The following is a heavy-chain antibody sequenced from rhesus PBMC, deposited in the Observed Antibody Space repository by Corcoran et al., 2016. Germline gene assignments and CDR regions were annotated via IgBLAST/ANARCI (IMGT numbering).Heavy chain of an antibody. D-gene: IGHD6-31*01. Sequence: QVQLQESGPGLVKPSETLSLTCAVSGGSISRNYWSWIRKSPGKGLELIGRISGSGGSTDYNPSLKSRVTISTDTSKNQFSLKLSSVTAADTAVYCCAAHSSGWFYNSLDVWGRGVLVTVSS. CDR1: GGSISRNY. V-gene: IGHV4-173*01. CDR3: AAHSSGWFYNSLDV. J-gene: IGHJ5-2*02. CDR2: ISGSGGST.